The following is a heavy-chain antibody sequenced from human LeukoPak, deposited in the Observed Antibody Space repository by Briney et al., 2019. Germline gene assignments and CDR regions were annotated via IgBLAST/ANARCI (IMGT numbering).Heavy chain of an antibody. Sequence: SETLSLTCTVSGGSISSSSYYWGWIRQPPGKGLEWIGSIYYSGSTYYNPSLKSRVTISVDTSKNQFSLKLSSVTAADTAVYYCARLHCDILTGYYIPPYYYYMDVWGKGTTVTISS. V-gene: IGHV4-39*01. CDR2: IYYSGST. CDR3: ARLHCDILTGYYIPPYYYYMDV. D-gene: IGHD3-9*01. CDR1: GGSISSSSYY. J-gene: IGHJ6*03.